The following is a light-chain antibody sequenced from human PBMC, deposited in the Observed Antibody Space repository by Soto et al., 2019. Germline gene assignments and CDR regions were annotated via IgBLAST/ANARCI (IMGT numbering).Light chain of an antibody. CDR3: QHYNSYSEA. Sequence: DIQMTQSPSTLSGSVGDRVTITCRASQTISSWLALYQQKPGKAPKLLIYKASTLKSGVPSRFSGSGSGTEFTLTISSLRPDDFATYYCQHYNSYSEAFGQGTKVDIK. CDR1: QTISSW. CDR2: KAS. V-gene: IGKV1-5*03. J-gene: IGKJ1*01.